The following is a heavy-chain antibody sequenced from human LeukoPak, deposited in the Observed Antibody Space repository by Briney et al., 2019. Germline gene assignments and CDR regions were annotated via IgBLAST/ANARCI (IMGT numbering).Heavy chain of an antibody. CDR3: AKSYNGYESKPDY. CDR2: ISNSGGRT. Sequence: GGSLRLSCAASGFTFSSYAMSWVRQAPGKGLEWVSSISNSGGRTFYTDSVKGWFTISRDNSKITLYLQMNSLRAEDTAVYYCAKSYNGYESKPDYWGQGTLVTVSS. CDR1: GFTFSSYA. D-gene: IGHD5-12*01. V-gene: IGHV3-23*01. J-gene: IGHJ4*02.